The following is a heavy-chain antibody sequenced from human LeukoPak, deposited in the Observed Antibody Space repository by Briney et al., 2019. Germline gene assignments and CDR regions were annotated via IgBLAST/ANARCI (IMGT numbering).Heavy chain of an antibody. J-gene: IGHJ5*02. V-gene: IGHV4-34*01. CDR2: IDHSGST. D-gene: IGHD3-16*01. CDR1: GGTFRGYY. Sequence: SETLSLTCAVSGGTFRGYYWSWIRQPPGKGLAWIGEIDHSGSTHYNPSLESRVTLAVDTSNNQVSLKLNSVTAADTAVYYCARGIRFHVGLGNWFDLWGQGTRVTVSS. CDR3: ARGIRFHVGLGNWFDL.